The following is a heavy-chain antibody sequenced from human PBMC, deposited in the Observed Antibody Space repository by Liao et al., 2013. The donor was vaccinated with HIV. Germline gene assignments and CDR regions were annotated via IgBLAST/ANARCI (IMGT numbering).Heavy chain of an antibody. V-gene: IGHV4-4*07. CDR2: IYTSGST. D-gene: IGHD2-21*02. CDR3: ARDSRDSSVWWFDV. J-gene: IGHJ2*01. Sequence: QVQLQESGPGLVKPSETLPLTCTVSGGSISSFQWNWIRQPAGKGLEWIGRIYTSGSTNYNPSLKSRVTMSADTSKNDFSLNLNSVTAADTAFYYCARDSRDSSVWWFDVWGRGTLVTVSS. CDR1: GGSISSFQ.